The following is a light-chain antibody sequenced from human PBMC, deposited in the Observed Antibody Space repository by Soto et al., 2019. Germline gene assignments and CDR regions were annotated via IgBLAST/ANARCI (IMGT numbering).Light chain of an antibody. CDR3: QQYGASPFT. V-gene: IGKV3-20*01. CDR1: RHVYINA. CDR2: GAS. J-gene: IGKJ3*01. Sequence: VVLTQSPATLSLSPGDRATLSCRASRHVYINALGWYQQKPGRTPTLLIYGASTRATDIPERFSATGSGTDFSLTISGVEPEDSAVYYCQQYGASPFTFGPGTRLEI.